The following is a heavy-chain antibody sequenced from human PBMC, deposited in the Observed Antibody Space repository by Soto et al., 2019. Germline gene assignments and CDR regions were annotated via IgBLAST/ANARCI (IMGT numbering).Heavy chain of an antibody. V-gene: IGHV3-23*01. J-gene: IGHJ4*02. CDR3: ATVPYDFWSGYYPPLYFAY. D-gene: IGHD3-3*01. CDR1: GFTFSSYV. Sequence: EVQLLESGGGLVQPGGSLRLSCAASGFTFSSYVMSWVRQSPGKGLEWVSGISGSGGSTYYADSVKGRFTISRDNSKNTLYLQMNSLRAEDTAVYYCATVPYDFWSGYYPPLYFAYWGQGTLVTVSS. CDR2: ISGSGGST.